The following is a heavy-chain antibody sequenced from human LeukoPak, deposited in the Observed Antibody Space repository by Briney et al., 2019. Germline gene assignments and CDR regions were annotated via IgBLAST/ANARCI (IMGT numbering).Heavy chain of an antibody. D-gene: IGHD3-3*01. CDR1: GFTFDDYG. CDR3: ARGVTIFGVATSDKYYFDY. J-gene: IGHJ4*02. Sequence: PGGSLRLSCAASGFTFDDYGMSWVRQAPGKGLEWVSGINWNGGSTGYADSVKGRFTISRDNAKNSLYLQMNSLRAEDTALYYCARGVTIFGVATSDKYYFDYWGQGTLVTVSS. V-gene: IGHV3-20*04. CDR2: INWNGGST.